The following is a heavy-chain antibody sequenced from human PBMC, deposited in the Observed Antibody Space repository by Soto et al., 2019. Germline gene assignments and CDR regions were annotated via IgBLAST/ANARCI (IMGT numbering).Heavy chain of an antibody. J-gene: IGHJ4*02. CDR3: TTDLTRYSGSYYDY. CDR2: IKSKTDGGTT. CDR1: GFTFSNAW. Sequence: GGSLRLSCAASGFTFSNAWISWVRQAPGKGLEWVGRIKSKTDGGTTDYAAPVKGRFTISRDDSKNTLYLQMNSLKTEDTAVYYCTTDLTRYSGSYYDYWGQGTLVTVSS. D-gene: IGHD1-26*01. V-gene: IGHV3-15*01.